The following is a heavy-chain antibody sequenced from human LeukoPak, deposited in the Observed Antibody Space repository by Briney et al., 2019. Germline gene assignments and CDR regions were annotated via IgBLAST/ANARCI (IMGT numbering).Heavy chain of an antibody. V-gene: IGHV3-30*02. J-gene: IGHJ5*02. CDR3: AREQGMVRGSWFDP. Sequence: GGSLRLSCAASGFTFSSYGMHWVRQAPGKGLEWVAFIRYDGSNKHYADYLKGRFTISRDNAKNSLYLQMNSLRAEDTALYYCAREQGMVRGSWFDPWGQGTLVTVSS. D-gene: IGHD3-10*01. CDR2: IRYDGSNK. CDR1: GFTFSSYG.